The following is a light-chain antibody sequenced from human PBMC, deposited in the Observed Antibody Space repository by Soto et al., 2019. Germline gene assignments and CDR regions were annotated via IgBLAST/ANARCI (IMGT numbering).Light chain of an antibody. Sequence: ELVLTQSPATLSVSPGERATLSCRASQRVGSNFLAWYQQKPGQAPRLLIYGISARAIGVPDRFSGSGSGPEFTLTISSLQSEDFAVYYCQQYTSWPITFGQGTRLEIK. CDR1: QRVGSN. V-gene: IGKV3-15*01. CDR2: GIS. J-gene: IGKJ5*01. CDR3: QQYTSWPIT.